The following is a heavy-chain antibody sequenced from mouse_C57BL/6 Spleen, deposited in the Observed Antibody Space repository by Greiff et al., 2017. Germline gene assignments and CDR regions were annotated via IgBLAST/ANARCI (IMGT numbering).Heavy chain of an antibody. V-gene: IGHV5-17*01. CDR3: AMVYYGYDGAMDY. J-gene: IGHJ4*01. CDR1: GFTFSDYG. Sequence: EVKLVESGGGLVKPGGSLKLSCAASGFTFSDYGMHWVRQAPEQGLEWVAYSSSGSSTIYYADTVKGRFTIARDNAKNTLFLQMTSLRSEDTAMYYCAMVYYGYDGAMDYWGQGTSVTVSS. D-gene: IGHD2-2*01. CDR2: SSSGSSTI.